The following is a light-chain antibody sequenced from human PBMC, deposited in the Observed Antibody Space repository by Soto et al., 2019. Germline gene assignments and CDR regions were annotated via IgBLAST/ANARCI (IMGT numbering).Light chain of an antibody. Sequence: GIAQSPLALPVTLAQPAAICCSASQSLVHSDGNPYLNWFQQRPGQSRGRLLYKVSSGASGVLDRFSGSGSGTDFTLKISRVEAEDVGVYYCVQTIHWPWTFGQGTKVDIK. CDR2: KVS. V-gene: IGKV2-30*02. CDR1: QSLVHSDGNPY. J-gene: IGKJ1*01. CDR3: VQTIHWPWT.